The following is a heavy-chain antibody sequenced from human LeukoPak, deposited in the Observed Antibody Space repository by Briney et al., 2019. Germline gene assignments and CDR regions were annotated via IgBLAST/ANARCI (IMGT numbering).Heavy chain of an antibody. CDR1: GVTFRSYA. D-gene: IGHD6-13*01. V-gene: IGHV3-30*14. CDR2: ISFDGSNK. J-gene: IGHJ4*02. CDR3: ARDKGAGNSWYSDY. Sequence: GGSLRLSCVVSGVTFRSYAMHWVRQAPGKGLEWVAGISFDGSNKYYVDSVKGRFTISRDNSKNTLYLQMSSLRPGDTALYYCARDKGAGNSWYSDYWGQGTLVTVSS.